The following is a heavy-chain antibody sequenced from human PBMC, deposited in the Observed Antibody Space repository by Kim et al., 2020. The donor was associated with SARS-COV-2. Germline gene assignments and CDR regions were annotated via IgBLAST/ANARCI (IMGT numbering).Heavy chain of an antibody. J-gene: IGHJ4*02. V-gene: IGHV4-59*12. Sequence: SETLYLTCTVSGGSISSYYWSWIRQPPGKGLEWIGYIYYSGSTNYNPSLKSRVTISVDTSKNQFSLKLSSVTAADTAVYYCARGYTATHYFDYWGQGTLVTVSS. CDR1: GGSISSYY. CDR3: ARGYTATHYFDY. D-gene: IGHD5-18*01. CDR2: IYYSGST.